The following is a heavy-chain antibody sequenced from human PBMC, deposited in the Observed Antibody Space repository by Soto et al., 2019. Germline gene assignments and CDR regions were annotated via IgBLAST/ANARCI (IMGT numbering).Heavy chain of an antibody. CDR1: GFTFSSYA. D-gene: IGHD3-10*01. V-gene: IGHV3-23*01. Sequence: PGGSLRLSCAASGFTFSSYAISWVRQAPGKGLEWVSAISGSGGSTYYADSVKGRFTISRDNSKNTLYLQMNSLRAEDTAVYYCARSAPIWFGDPNTFGFDPWGQGTLVTVSS. CDR3: ARSAPIWFGDPNTFGFDP. CDR2: ISGSGGST. J-gene: IGHJ5*02.